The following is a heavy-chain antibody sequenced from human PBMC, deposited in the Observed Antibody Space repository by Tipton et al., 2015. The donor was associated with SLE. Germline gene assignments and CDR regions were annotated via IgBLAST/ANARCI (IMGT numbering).Heavy chain of an antibody. CDR1: GGSISSYY. Sequence: TLSLTCTVSGGSISSYYWSWIRQPPGKGLEWIGYIYYSGSTKYSPSLKSRVTMSVDTSKNQFSLKLSSVTAADTAVYYCVRVEGAYDQYYFDSWGQGTLVTVSS. D-gene: IGHD5-12*01. V-gene: IGHV4-59*01. CDR3: VRVEGAYDQYYFDS. CDR2: IYYSGST. J-gene: IGHJ4*02.